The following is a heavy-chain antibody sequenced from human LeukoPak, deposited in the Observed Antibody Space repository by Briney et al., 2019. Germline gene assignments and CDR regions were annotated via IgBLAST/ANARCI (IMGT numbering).Heavy chain of an antibody. CDR3: ARGRCSSTSCYARARHDAFDI. Sequence: SEALSLTCAVYGGSFSGYYWSWIRQPPGKGLEWIGEINHSGSTSYNPSLKSRVTISVGTSKNQFSLKLSSVTAADTAVYYCARGRCSSTSCYARARHDAFDIWGQGTMVTVSS. D-gene: IGHD2-2*01. J-gene: IGHJ3*02. CDR2: INHSGST. V-gene: IGHV4-34*01. CDR1: GGSFSGYY.